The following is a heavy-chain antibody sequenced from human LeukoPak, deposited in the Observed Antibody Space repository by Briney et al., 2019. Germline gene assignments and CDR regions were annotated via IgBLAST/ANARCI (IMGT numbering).Heavy chain of an antibody. D-gene: IGHD2-2*01. J-gene: IGHJ4*02. Sequence: PGGSLRLSCAVSGFTFNTFGMHWVRQAPGKGLEWVAYLRYDATGDYYADSVKGRFTISRDNSKNTLYLQMNSLRAEDTAVYYCAKETGSLGYCSSTSCGYFDYWGQGTLVTVSS. CDR3: AKETGSLGYCSSTSCGYFDY. CDR2: LRYDATGD. CDR1: GFTFNTFG. V-gene: IGHV3-30*02.